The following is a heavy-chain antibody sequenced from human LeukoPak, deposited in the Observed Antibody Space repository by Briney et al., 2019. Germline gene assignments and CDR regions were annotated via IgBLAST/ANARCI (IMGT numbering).Heavy chain of an antibody. J-gene: IGHJ5*02. V-gene: IGHV3-23*01. CDR2: ISGSGGST. CDR3: ARELSLSGDFWSGPNWFDP. D-gene: IGHD3-3*01. CDR1: GFTFSSYA. Sequence: GGSLRLSCAASGFTFSSYAMSWVRQAPGKGLEWVSAISGSGGSTYYADSVKGRFTISRDNSKNTLYLQMNSLRAEDTAVYYCARELSLSGDFWSGPNWFDPWGQGTLVTVSS.